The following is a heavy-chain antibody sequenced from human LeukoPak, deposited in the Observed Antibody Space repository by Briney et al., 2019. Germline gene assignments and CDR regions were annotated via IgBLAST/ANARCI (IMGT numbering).Heavy chain of an antibody. J-gene: IGHJ4*02. V-gene: IGHV1-69*13. Sequence: SVKVSCKASGGTFSSYAISWVRQAPGQGLEWMGGIIPIFGTANYAQKFRGRVTITADESTSTAYMELSSLRSEDTAVYYCASPETPRGYYDSSGYYFGYWGQGTLVTVSS. CDR1: GGTFSSYA. CDR3: ASPETPRGYYDSSGYYFGY. CDR2: IIPIFGTA. D-gene: IGHD3-22*01.